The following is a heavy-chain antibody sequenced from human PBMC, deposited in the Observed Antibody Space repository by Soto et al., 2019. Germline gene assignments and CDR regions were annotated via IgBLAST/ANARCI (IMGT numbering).Heavy chain of an antibody. V-gene: IGHV1-58*01. CDR3: AAGLTIEVAGYYYYYYGMDV. D-gene: IGHD6-19*01. Sequence: SVKVSCKASGFTFSSSTVQWVRQARGQRLEWIGWIVVGSGSTNYAQKFQNRVTFTRDMSTSTAYMELSSLRSEDTALYYCAAGLTIEVAGYYYYYYGMDVWGQGTTVTVSS. CDR2: IVVGSGST. CDR1: GFTFSSST. J-gene: IGHJ6*02.